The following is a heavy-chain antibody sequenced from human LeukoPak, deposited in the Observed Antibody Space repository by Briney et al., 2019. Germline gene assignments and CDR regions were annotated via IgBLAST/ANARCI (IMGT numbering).Heavy chain of an antibody. CDR3: AKVVWNSGYFQY. Sequence: RPGGSLRLSCAASGFTFDDYGMSWVRQAPGKGLEWVSGINWNGGSTGYADSVKGRFTISRDNAKNSLYLQMNSLRAEDTAIYYCAKVVWNSGYFQYWGQGTLVTASS. J-gene: IGHJ4*02. V-gene: IGHV3-20*04. CDR2: INWNGGST. D-gene: IGHD1-7*01. CDR1: GFTFDDYG.